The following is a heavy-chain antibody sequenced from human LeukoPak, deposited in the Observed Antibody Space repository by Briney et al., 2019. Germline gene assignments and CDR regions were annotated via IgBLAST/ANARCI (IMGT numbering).Heavy chain of an antibody. Sequence: QPSETLSLTCTVSGGSISSSSYYWGWIRQPPGKGLEWVSAISGSGGSTYYADSVKGRFTISRDNSKNTLYLQMNSLRAEDTAVYNCAKALYYGSIAFDIWGQGTMVTVSS. D-gene: IGHD3-10*01. CDR3: AKALYYGSIAFDI. CDR1: GGSISSSSYY. V-gene: IGHV3-23*01. CDR2: ISGSGGST. J-gene: IGHJ3*02.